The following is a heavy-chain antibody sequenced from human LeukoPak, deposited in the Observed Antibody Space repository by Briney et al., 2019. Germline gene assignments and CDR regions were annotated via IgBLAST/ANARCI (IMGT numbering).Heavy chain of an antibody. V-gene: IGHV3-21*01. CDR3: ARVRDSRDSDAFDT. D-gene: IGHD6-13*01. Sequence: GGSMRLSCAASGFTFSSYNMNWVRQAPGKGLEWVSFISSSSTYIYNADSVKGRFTISRDNSKNTVYLEMSSLRAEDTALYYCARVRDSRDSDAFDTWGQGTMVTISS. CDR1: GFTFSSYN. J-gene: IGHJ3*02. CDR2: ISSSSTYI.